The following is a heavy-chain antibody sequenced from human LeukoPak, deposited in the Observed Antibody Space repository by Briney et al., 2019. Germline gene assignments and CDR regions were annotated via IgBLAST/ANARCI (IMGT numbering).Heavy chain of an antibody. CDR2: ISGSGGST. CDR3: ARGGETSNWYPGYFDY. CDR1: GFTFSSYA. Sequence: GGSLRLSCAASGFTFSSYAMSWVRQAPGKGLEWVSAISGSGGSTYYADSVKGRFTISRDNGKNTLYLQMNSLRAEDTAVYYCARGGETSNWYPGYFDYWGQGALVTVSS. V-gene: IGHV3-23*01. D-gene: IGHD6-13*01. J-gene: IGHJ4*02.